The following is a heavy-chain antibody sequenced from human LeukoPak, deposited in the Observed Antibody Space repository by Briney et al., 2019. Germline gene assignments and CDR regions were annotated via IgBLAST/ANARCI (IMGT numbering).Heavy chain of an antibody. CDR2: INHSGST. CDR1: GGSFSGYY. J-gene: IGHJ6*03. V-gene: IGHV4-34*01. D-gene: IGHD5-24*01. Sequence: SETLSLTCAVYGGSFSGYYWSWIRQPPGKGLEWIGEINHSGSTNYNPSLKSRVTISVDTSKNQFSLKLSSVTAADTAVYYCARVEVYYYYMDVWGKGTTVTVSS. CDR3: ARVEVYYYYMDV.